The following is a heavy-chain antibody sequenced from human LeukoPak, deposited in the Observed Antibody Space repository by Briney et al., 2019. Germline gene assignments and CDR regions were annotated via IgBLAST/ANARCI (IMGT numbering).Heavy chain of an antibody. Sequence: PSETLSLTCTVSGGSISSGGYYWSWIRQHPGKGLEWIGYIYYSGSTYYNPSLKSRVTISVDTSKNQFSLKLSSVTAADTAVYYCPRDRTVGFDPWGQGTLVTVSS. V-gene: IGHV4-31*03. CDR1: GGSISSGGYY. D-gene: IGHD2-8*02. J-gene: IGHJ5*02. CDR3: PRDRTVGFDP. CDR2: IYYSGST.